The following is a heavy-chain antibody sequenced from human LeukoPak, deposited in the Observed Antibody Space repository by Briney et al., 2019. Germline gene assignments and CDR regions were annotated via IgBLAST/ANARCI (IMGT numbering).Heavy chain of an antibody. J-gene: IGHJ4*02. CDR3: ARLGVPYSGYVYYFDY. CDR1: GGSISSYY. V-gene: IGHV4-59*08. D-gene: IGHD5-12*01. CDR2: IYYSGST. Sequence: SETLSLTCTVSGGSISSYYWSWIRQPPGKGLEWIGYIYYSGSTNYNPSLKSRVTISVDTSKNQFSLKLSSVTAADTAVYYCARLGVPYSGYVYYFDYWGQGTLVTVSS.